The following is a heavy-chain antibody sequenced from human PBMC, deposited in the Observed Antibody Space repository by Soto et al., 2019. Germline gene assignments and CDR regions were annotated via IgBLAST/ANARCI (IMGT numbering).Heavy chain of an antibody. J-gene: IGHJ4*02. CDR2: ISGSGDTT. D-gene: IGHD5-18*01. Sequence: EVQVLEPGGGLVQPGGSLRLSCVISRLTFNNYALNWVRQAPGKGLEWVSSISGSGDTTYYADSVKGRFTISRDNSKNTRYLQMNSLRVEDTALYYCAKADYSYSWAPGDYWGQGTLVTVSS. V-gene: IGHV3-23*01. CDR3: AKADYSYSWAPGDY. CDR1: RLTFNNYA.